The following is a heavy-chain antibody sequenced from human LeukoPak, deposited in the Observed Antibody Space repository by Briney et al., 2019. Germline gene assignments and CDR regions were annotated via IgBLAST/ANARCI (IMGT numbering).Heavy chain of an antibody. Sequence: SETLSLTCTVSGGSISSYYWSWIRQPPGKGLEWIGYIYYSGSTNYNPPLKSRVTISVDTSKNQFSLKLSSVTAADTAVYYCARSKDILTGYCFDYWGQGTLVTVSS. CDR3: ARSKDILTGYCFDY. CDR2: IYYSGST. D-gene: IGHD3-9*01. J-gene: IGHJ4*02. V-gene: IGHV4-59*01. CDR1: GGSISSYY.